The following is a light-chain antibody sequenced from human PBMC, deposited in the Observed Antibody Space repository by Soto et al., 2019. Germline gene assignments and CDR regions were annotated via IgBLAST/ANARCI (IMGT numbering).Light chain of an antibody. V-gene: IGKV1-33*01. CDR2: DAS. Sequence: DIQMTQSPSSLSASVGTRAAITSQASQAISTFLNWYQQKPGKAPKLLTYDASDLETGVPSRFSGSGSGTDFTFTISNLQPEDFATYYCQQYDSLPFTFGPGTKVDFK. CDR3: QQYDSLPFT. J-gene: IGKJ3*01. CDR1: QAISTF.